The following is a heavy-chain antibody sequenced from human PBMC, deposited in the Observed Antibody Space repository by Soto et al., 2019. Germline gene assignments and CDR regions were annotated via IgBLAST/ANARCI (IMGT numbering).Heavy chain of an antibody. V-gene: IGHV5-10-1*01. CDR2: IDPSDSYT. CDR3: ARTPYYDFWSGYSTNWFDP. Sequence: PGESLKISCKGSGYSFTSYWISWVRQMPGKGLEWMGRIDPSDSYTNYSPSFQGHVTISADKSISTAYLQWSSLKASDTAMYYCARTPYYDFWSGYSTNWFDPWGQGTLVTV. CDR1: GYSFTSYW. J-gene: IGHJ5*02. D-gene: IGHD3-3*01.